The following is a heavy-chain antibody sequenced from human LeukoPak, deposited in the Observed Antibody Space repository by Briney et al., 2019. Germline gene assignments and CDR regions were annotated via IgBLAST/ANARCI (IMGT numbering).Heavy chain of an antibody. CDR2: ISSGSTDI. Sequence: GGSLRLSCAASGFTFSTYSMNWVRQAPGKGLEWVSSISSGSTDIYHADSVKGRFTISRDNAQNSLYLQMNSLRAEDTAVYYCARASEGYGTYWYFDLWGRGTLVTVSS. CDR1: GFTFSTYS. CDR3: ARASEGYGTYWYFDL. V-gene: IGHV3-21*01. J-gene: IGHJ2*01. D-gene: IGHD5-12*01.